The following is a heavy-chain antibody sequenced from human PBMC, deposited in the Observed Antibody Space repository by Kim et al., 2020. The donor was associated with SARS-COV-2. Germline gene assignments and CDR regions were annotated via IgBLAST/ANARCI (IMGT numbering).Heavy chain of an antibody. V-gene: IGHV3-7*01. CDR3: VRGATPSPY. D-gene: IGHD2-2*01. J-gene: IGHJ4*02. Sequence: GRDHSYVDSVKGRFTISRDNAKNSVYLQMNSLGAEDTAVYYCVRGATPSPYWGQGTLVTVSS. CDR2: GRDH.